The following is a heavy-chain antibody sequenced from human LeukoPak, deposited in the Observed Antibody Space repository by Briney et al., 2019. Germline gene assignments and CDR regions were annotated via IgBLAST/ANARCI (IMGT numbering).Heavy chain of an antibody. Sequence: GGSLRLSCAASGFTFSSYAMSWVRQAPGKGLEWVSAISGSGGSTYYADSVKGRFTISRDNSKNTLHLQMNSLRAEDTAVYYCAQQTYSYGRDYWGQGTLVTVSS. V-gene: IGHV3-23*01. CDR2: ISGSGGST. CDR3: AQQTYSYGRDY. D-gene: IGHD5-18*01. J-gene: IGHJ4*02. CDR1: GFTFSSYA.